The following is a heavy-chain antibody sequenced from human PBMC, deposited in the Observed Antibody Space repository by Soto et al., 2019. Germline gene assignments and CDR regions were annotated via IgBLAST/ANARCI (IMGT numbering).Heavy chain of an antibody. CDR1: GYSISNTNW. Sequence: SETLSLTCAVSGYSISNTNWWGWIRQPPGKGLEWIGYIFYTGSTYYNPSLRSRVTMSLDTSKNQFSLKLSSVTAADTAVYYCARRYGGNLDYWGQGTLVTVSS. J-gene: IGHJ4*02. D-gene: IGHD1-26*01. V-gene: IGHV4-28*01. CDR2: IFYTGST. CDR3: ARRYGGNLDY.